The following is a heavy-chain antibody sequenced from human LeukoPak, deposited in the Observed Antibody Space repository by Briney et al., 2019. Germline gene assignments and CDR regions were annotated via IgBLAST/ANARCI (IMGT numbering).Heavy chain of an antibody. D-gene: IGHD3-10*01. J-gene: IGHJ4*02. CDR1: GGSLSGYH. CDR3: ARRTQTTYFYGSGIAY. CDR2: INHDGST. V-gene: IGHV4-34*01. Sequence: SETLSLTCIVYGGSLSGYHWTWIRKPPGKGLEWIGEINHDGSTNYNPSLKSRVTISLDTSKNQFSLMLTSLTAADTAVYYCARRTQTTYFYGSGIAYWGQGTLVTVSS.